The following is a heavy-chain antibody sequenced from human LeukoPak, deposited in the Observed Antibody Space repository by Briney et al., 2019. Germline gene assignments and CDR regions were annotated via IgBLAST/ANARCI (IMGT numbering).Heavy chain of an antibody. D-gene: IGHD2-2*01. CDR1: GFTFSSSW. CDR2: INSDGSTT. V-gene: IGHV3-74*01. CDR3: TRPESSSSLACDH. J-gene: IGHJ4*02. Sequence: PGGSLRLSCAASGFTFSSSWMHWVRQAPGKGLVWVSRINSDGSTTNYADSVKGRFNISRDNAKNTLYLQMNSLRAEDTAVYYCTRPESSSSLACDHWGQGTLVTVSS.